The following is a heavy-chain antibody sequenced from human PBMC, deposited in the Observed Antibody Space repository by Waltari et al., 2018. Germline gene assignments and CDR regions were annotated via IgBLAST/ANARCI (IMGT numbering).Heavy chain of an antibody. J-gene: IGHJ4*02. CDR1: GYTFTSYD. CDR3: ARGSRSQYSGYDGGLGD. CDR2: MNPNSGNT. D-gene: IGHD5-12*01. V-gene: IGHV1-8*01. Sequence: QVQLVQSGAEVKKPGASVKVSCKASGYTFTSYDINWVRQATGHGLEWMGWMNPNSGNTGYAQKFQGRVTMTRHTSISTAYMGLSSLRSEDTAVYYCARGSRSQYSGYDGGLGDWGQGTLVTVSS.